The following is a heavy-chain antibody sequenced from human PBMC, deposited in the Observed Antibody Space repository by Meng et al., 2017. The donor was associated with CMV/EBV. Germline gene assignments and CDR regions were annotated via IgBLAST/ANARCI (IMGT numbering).Heavy chain of an antibody. D-gene: IGHD3-3*01. Sequence: GESLKISCKGSGYSFTSYWIGWVRQMPGKGLEWMGIIYPGDSDTRYSPSFQGQVTISADKAITTAYLQWRSLKASDTAMYYCARGVEVTIFGVAKDYWGQGTLVTVSS. V-gene: IGHV5-51*01. CDR1: GYSFTSYW. J-gene: IGHJ4*02. CDR2: IYPGDSDT. CDR3: ARGVEVTIFGVAKDY.